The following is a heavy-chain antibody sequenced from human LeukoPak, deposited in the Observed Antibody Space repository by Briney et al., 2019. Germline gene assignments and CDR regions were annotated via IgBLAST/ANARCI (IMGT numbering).Heavy chain of an antibody. CDR3: STGGGTHDY. V-gene: IGHV3-15*01. Sequence: GGSLRLSCAASGLTFNNAWMSWVRQAPGKGLEWVGRIRSRSAGGTTDYGAPVKGRFTISRDDSKNTLYLQMNSPKTEDTAVYYCSTGGGTHDYWGQGTLVTVSS. J-gene: IGHJ4*02. CDR1: GLTFNNAW. CDR2: IRSRSAGGTT. D-gene: IGHD2-15*01.